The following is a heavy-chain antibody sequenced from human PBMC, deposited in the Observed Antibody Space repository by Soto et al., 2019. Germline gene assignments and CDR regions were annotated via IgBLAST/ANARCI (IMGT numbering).Heavy chain of an antibody. CDR2: INPNSGGT. V-gene: IGHV1-2*04. J-gene: IGHJ3*02. CDR1: GDRFTDYY. D-gene: IGHD6-19*01. Sequence: GTSVKLSCEACGDRFTDYYMHWVRQAPKQGLEWMGWINPNSGGTNYAQKFQGCITMTRDTSISTAYMELRSLRSDDTAVYYCARVGQWPQAGVGAFDIWGQGTMVTVS. CDR3: ARVGQWPQAGVGAFDI.